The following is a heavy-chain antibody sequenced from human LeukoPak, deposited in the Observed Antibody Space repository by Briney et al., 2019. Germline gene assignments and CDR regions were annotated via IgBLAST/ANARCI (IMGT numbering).Heavy chain of an antibody. D-gene: IGHD3-9*01. CDR3: ARGWTYYAVLGGQYWYFDL. CDR1: GDSINDDFYY. CDR2: LSSTGTT. V-gene: IGHV4-39*07. Sequence: SETLSLTCTFTGDSINDDFYYWAWIRQPPGTGLEWIGSLSSTGTTYHNPSLKSRVTISVDTSKNHFFLNLNSVTAADTAVYYCARGWTYYAVLGGQYWYFDLWGRGTLVSVSS. J-gene: IGHJ2*01.